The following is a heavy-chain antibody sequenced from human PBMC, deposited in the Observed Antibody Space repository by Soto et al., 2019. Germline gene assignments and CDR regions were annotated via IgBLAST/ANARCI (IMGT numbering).Heavy chain of an antibody. D-gene: IGHD2-2*01. CDR3: ARDCSTSCYGAMDV. Sequence: TSETLSLTCTVSGGSISSYYWSWIRQPPGKGLEWIGYIYYSGSTNYNPSLKSRVTISVDTSKNQFSLKLSSVTAADTAVYYCARDCSTSCYGAMDVWGKGTTVTVSS. V-gene: IGHV4-59*01. J-gene: IGHJ6*04. CDR2: IYYSGST. CDR1: GGSISSYY.